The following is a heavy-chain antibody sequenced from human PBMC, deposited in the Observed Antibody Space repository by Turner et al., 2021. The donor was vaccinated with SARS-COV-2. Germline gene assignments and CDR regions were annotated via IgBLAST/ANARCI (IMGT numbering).Heavy chain of an antibody. CDR2: IYYSGSA. Sequence: QLQLQESGPGLVKRSETLSLTCTVSGGSISRSSYYWGWIRQPPGKGLEWIGNIYYSGSAYYNPSLKSRVTISVDPSKNQFSLKLTSVTAADTAVYYCARLMDTAMDYYGTDVWGQGTTVTVSS. J-gene: IGHJ6*02. D-gene: IGHD5-18*01. CDR1: GGSISRSSYY. CDR3: ARLMDTAMDYYGTDV. V-gene: IGHV4-39*01.